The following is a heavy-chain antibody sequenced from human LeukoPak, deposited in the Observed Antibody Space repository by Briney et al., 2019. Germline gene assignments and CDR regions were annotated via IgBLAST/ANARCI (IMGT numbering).Heavy chain of an antibody. Sequence: HPGGSLRLSCAGSGFLFSSYVMHWVRQAPGKGLEWVAAISHDETYKYYADSLRGRVTISRDNSKNTLYLQMHSLRADDTAIYYCARDQDWLLHDYWGQGTLVTVSS. CDR2: ISHDETYK. V-gene: IGHV3-33*01. CDR1: GFLFSSYV. D-gene: IGHD3-9*01. J-gene: IGHJ4*02. CDR3: ARDQDWLLHDY.